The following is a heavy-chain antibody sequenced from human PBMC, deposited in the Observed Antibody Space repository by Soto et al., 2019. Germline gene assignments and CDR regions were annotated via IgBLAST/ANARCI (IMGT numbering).Heavy chain of an antibody. D-gene: IGHD2-21*02. CDR2: TSSSGSIT. CDR1: GFTLSSYE. CDR3: ARDRGVTSYYYNAMDV. V-gene: IGHV3-48*03. J-gene: IGHJ6*02. Sequence: PRLSCAASGFTLSSYEMNWVRQAPGKGLEWVSYTSSSGSITYYADSVKGRFIVSRDNTKNSLFLQMNSLRAEDTGTYYCARDRGVTSYYYNAMDVWGQGTTVTVSS.